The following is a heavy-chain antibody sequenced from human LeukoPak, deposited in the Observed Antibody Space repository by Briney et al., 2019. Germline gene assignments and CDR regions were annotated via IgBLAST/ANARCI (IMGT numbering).Heavy chain of an antibody. Sequence: GESLKISCKASGYSFTTYWIGWVRQMTGKGLEWMGIIYPADSNTRYSPSFQGQVTISADRSISTAYLQWSSLEASDSAMYYCARGSHASASLPDYWGQETLVTVSS. V-gene: IGHV5-51*01. CDR1: GYSFTTYW. J-gene: IGHJ4*02. CDR2: IYPADSNT. CDR3: ARGSHASASLPDY. D-gene: IGHD3-10*01.